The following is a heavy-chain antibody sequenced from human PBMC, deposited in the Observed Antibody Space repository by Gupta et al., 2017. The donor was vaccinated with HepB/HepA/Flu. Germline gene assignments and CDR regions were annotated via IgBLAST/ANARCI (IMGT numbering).Heavy chain of an antibody. D-gene: IGHD6-13*01. J-gene: IGHJ4*02. Sequence: QVQLVQSGAEVKKPGASVKVSCKASGYSFTGQHIHWVRQAPGQGLEWMGWINPNSGGTNYAQKFQDWVTMSRDTSISTAYMELRSLKSDDTAIYYCARGGGIALEFDYWGQGTPVTVSS. CDR3: ARGGGIALEFDY. CDR1: GYSFTGQH. CDR2: INPNSGGT. V-gene: IGHV1-2*04.